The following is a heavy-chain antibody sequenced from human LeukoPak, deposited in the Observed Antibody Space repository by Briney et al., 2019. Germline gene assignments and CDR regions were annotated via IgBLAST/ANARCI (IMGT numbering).Heavy chain of an antibody. CDR3: ARIYGGPFDY. Sequence: SGTLSLTCAVYGGSFSGYYWSWIRQPPGKGLEWIGEINHSGSTNYNPSLKSRVTISVDTSKNQFSLKLSSVTAADTAVYYCARIYGGPFDYWGQGTLVTVSS. CDR2: INHSGST. D-gene: IGHD4-23*01. CDR1: GGSFSGYY. V-gene: IGHV4-34*01. J-gene: IGHJ4*02.